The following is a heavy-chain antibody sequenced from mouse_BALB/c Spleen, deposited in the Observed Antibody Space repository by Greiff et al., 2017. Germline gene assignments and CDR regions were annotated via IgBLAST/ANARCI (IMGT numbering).Heavy chain of an antibody. CDR3: ARGLVWYFYYYAMDY. CDR2: IWAGGST. Sequence: QVQLQQSGPGLVAPSQSLSITCTVSGFSLTSYGVHWVRQPPGKGLEWLGVIWAGGSTNYNSALMSRLSISKDNSKSQVFLKMNSLQTDDTAMYYCARGLVWYFYYYAMDYWGQGTSVTVSS. J-gene: IGHJ4*01. CDR1: GFSLTSYG. D-gene: IGHD2-10*02. V-gene: IGHV2-9*02.